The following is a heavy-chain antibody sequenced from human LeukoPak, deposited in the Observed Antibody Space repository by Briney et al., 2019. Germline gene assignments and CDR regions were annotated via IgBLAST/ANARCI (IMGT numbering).Heavy chain of an antibody. D-gene: IGHD2-2*01. CDR1: GFTFGDYT. Sequence: PGGSLRLSCTASGFTFGDYTVTWFRQAPGKGLERVGFIRSKTYGGTTEDAASVKGRFTISRDNSKNTLYLQMNSLRAEDTAVYYCARDPQYCSSTSCQLGGFDYWGQGTLVTVSS. CDR3: ARDPQYCSSTSCQLGGFDY. V-gene: IGHV3-49*03. J-gene: IGHJ4*02. CDR2: IRSKTYGGTT.